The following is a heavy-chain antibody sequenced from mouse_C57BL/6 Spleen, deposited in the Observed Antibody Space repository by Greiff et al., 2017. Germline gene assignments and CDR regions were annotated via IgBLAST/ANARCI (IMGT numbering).Heavy chain of an antibody. CDR1: GYTFTSYW. D-gene: IGHD4-1*01. Sequence: QVHVKQPGAELVRPGSSVKLSCKASGYTFTSYWMDWVKQRPGQGLEWIGNIYPSDSETHYNQKFKDKATLTVDKSSSTAYMQLSSLTSEDSAVYYCARGTGKKAFDYGGQGTTLTVSS. V-gene: IGHV1-61*01. CDR3: ARGTGKKAFDY. J-gene: IGHJ2*01. CDR2: IYPSDSET.